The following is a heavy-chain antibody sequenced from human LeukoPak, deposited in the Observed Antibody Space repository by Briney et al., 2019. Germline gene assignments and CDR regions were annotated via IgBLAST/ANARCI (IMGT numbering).Heavy chain of an antibody. CDR3: ARGVPFGEKGVDV. V-gene: IGHV3-13*01. Sequence: GGSLRLSCAASGFTFSSYDMYWVRQSTGEGLEWVSAINIAGDTYYAASVKGRFTISRENAKNSLSLQMNSLRAGDTAVYYCARGVPFGEKGVDVWGKGTTVTVSS. D-gene: IGHD3-10*01. CDR2: INIAGDT. CDR1: GFTFSSYD. J-gene: IGHJ6*04.